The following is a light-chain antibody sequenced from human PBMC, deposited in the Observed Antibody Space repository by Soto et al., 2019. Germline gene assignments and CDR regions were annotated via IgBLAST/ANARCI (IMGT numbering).Light chain of an antibody. J-gene: IGKJ1*01. V-gene: IGKV3-20*01. CDR1: QSVSSSY. CDR2: NAF. Sequence: EIVLTQSPGTLSLSPGERATLSCRASQSVSSSYLAWYQQKPGQAPRLLIYNAFNRATGIPDRFSGSGSGTDFTLTISRLNPEDFAVYFCQQYGSSPRTFGQGTKVDIK. CDR3: QQYGSSPRT.